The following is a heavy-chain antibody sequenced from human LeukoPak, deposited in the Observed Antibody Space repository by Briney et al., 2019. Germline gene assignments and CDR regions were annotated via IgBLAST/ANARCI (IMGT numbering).Heavy chain of an antibody. D-gene: IGHD3-22*01. J-gene: IGHJ4*02. CDR1: GYTFTGYY. Sequence: ASVKVSCKASGYTFTGYYMHWVRQAPGQGLEWMGWINPNSGGTNYAQKFQGRVTMTRDTSISTAYMELSRLRSDDTAVYYCAREPIYDSSGYFDYWGQGTLVTVSS. V-gene: IGHV1-2*02. CDR2: INPNSGGT. CDR3: AREPIYDSSGYFDY.